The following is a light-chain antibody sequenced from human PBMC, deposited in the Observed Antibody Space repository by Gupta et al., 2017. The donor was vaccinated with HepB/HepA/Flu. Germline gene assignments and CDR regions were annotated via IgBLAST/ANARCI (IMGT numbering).Light chain of an antibody. V-gene: IGKV2-28*01. CDR2: LGA. J-gene: IGKJ1*01. CDR3: MQPLHTPWT. Sequence: ILLTQSPLSLPVTPGEPASISCRSSQSLLHSNGFTYLDWYLQKPEQSPQLLLSLGAHRAPGVPDRISGSGSGTDFTLKISRVEAEDVGVYYCMQPLHTPWTFGQGTKVEIK. CDR1: QSLLHSNGFTY.